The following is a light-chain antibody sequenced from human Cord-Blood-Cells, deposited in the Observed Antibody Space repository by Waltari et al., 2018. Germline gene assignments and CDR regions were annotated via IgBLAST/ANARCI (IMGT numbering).Light chain of an antibody. J-gene: IGKJ5*01. CDR1: QSISSD. V-gene: IGKV1-39*01. CDR3: QQSDSTSIT. Sequence: DIQMTQSPSSLSASVGDRVTITCRASQSISSDLNWYQQKPGKAPKLLIYAASSLQSGFPSRFSGSGSGTDFTLTISSLQPEDFATYYCQQSDSTSITFGQGTRLEIK. CDR2: AAS.